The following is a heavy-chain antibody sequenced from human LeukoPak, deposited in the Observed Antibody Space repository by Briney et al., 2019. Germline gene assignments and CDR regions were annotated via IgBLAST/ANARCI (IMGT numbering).Heavy chain of an antibody. D-gene: IGHD6-19*01. J-gene: IGHJ4*02. CDR1: GFTFSDYY. CDR2: ISSSGSTI. V-gene: IGHV3-11*01. Sequence: GGSLRLSCAASGFTFSDYYMSWIRQAPGKGLEWVSYISSSGSTIYYADSVKGRFTISRDNAKNSLYLQMNSLRAEVTAVYYCASGAVAANYFDYWGQGTLVTVSS. CDR3: ASGAVAANYFDY.